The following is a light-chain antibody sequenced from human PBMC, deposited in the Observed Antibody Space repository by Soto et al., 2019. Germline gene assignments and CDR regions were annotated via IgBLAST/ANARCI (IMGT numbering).Light chain of an antibody. V-gene: IGLV2-14*01. CDR3: SSYTTSNTRQIV. CDR2: DVS. Sequence: QSVLTQPASVSGPPGQSITISCTGTSSDVGGYNYVSWYQQHPGKAPKFMIYDVSNRPSGVSNRFSGSKSGNTASLTISGLQAEDEPDYYCSSYTTSNTRQIVFGTGTKVTVL. CDR1: SSDVGGYNY. J-gene: IGLJ1*01.